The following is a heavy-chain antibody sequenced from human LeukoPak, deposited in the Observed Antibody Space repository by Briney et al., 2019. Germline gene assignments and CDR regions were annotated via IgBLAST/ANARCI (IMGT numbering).Heavy chain of an antibody. CDR2: ISVYNGNT. CDR1: GYTYTTYG. J-gene: IGHJ4*02. CDR3: ARGGEGPYGNYAPDY. Sequence: ASVKVSCKSSGYTYTTYGITWVRQAPGQGLEWMGWISVYNGNTKYAQKLQGRVIMTADTSTTTAYMELWSLRGDDTAVYYCARGGEGPYGNYAPDYWGQGTLVTVSS. V-gene: IGHV1-18*01. D-gene: IGHD3-10*01.